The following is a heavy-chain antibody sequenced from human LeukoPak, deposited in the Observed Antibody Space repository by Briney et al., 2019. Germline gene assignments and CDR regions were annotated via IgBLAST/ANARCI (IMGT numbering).Heavy chain of an antibody. D-gene: IGHD6-13*01. CDR2: IYYSGST. V-gene: IGHV4-39*01. Sequence: SETLSLTCTVSGGSISSSSYYWGWIRQPPGKGLEWIGSIYYSGSTYYNPSLKSRVTISVDTSKNQFSLKLSSVTAADTAVYYCARAGIAAEDGMDVWGQGTTVTVSS. J-gene: IGHJ6*02. CDR1: GGSISSSSYY. CDR3: ARAGIAAEDGMDV.